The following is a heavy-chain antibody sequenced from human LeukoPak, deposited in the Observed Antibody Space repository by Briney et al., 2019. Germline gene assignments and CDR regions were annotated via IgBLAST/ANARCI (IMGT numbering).Heavy chain of an antibody. J-gene: IGHJ3*02. CDR3: ARVVPVAKTSNAFDI. CDR2: IKQDGSEK. V-gene: IGHV3-7*01. Sequence: GGSLRLSCAASGFTFSSHWMSWVRQAPGKGLEWVANIKQDGSEKYYVDSVKGRFTISRDNAKNSLYLQMNSLRAEDTAVYYCARVVPVAKTSNAFDIWGQGTMVTVSS. D-gene: IGHD2-2*01. CDR1: GFTFSSHW.